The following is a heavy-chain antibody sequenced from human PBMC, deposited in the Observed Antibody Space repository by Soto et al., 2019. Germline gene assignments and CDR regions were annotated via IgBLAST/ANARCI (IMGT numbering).Heavy chain of an antibody. D-gene: IGHD3-22*01. CDR3: AKKRGSSGYDYYYYGMDV. CDR1: GFTFSSYA. CDR2: ISGSGGST. J-gene: IGHJ6*02. V-gene: IGHV3-23*01. Sequence: GGSLRLSCAASGFTFSSYAMSWVRQAPGKGLEWVSAISGSGGSTYYADSVKGRFTISRDNSKNTLYLQMNSLRAEDTAVYYCAKKRGSSGYDYYYYGMDVWGQGTTVTVSS.